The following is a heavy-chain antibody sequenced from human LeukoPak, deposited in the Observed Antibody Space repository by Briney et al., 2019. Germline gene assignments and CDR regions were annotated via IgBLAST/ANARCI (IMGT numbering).Heavy chain of an antibody. CDR3: ARDHIAVAGENFDY. D-gene: IGHD6-19*01. CDR1: GYTFTGYG. V-gene: IGHV1-18*04. CDR2: ISAYNGNT. J-gene: IGHJ4*02. Sequence: ASVKVSCKASGYTFTGYGISWVRQAPGQGLEWMGWISAYNGNTNYAQKLQGRVTMITDTSTSTAYMELRSLRSDDTAVYYCARDHIAVAGENFDYWGQGPLVTVSS.